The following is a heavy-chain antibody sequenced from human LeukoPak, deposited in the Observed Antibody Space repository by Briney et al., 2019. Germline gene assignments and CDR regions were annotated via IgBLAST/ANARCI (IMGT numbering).Heavy chain of an antibody. V-gene: IGHV2-70*11. Sequence: VSGPALVKPTQTLTLTCNFSGFSLSTSGMCVSWIRQPPGKALEWLARIDWDDDKYYSTSLKTRLTISKDTSKNQVVLTMTNMDPVYTATYYCALITMVGSPSRAFDIWGQGTMVTVSS. D-gene: IGHD2-8*01. CDR3: ALITMVGSPSRAFDI. CDR1: GFSLSTSGMC. J-gene: IGHJ3*02. CDR2: IDWDDDK.